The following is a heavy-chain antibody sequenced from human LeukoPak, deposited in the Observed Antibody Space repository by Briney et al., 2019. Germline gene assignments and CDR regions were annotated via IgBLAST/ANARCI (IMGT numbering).Heavy chain of an antibody. CDR2: IYHSGST. J-gene: IGHJ5*02. D-gene: IGHD2-8*01. CDR3: ARDLLGYCTTGVCYNPPFAP. V-gene: IGHV4-38-2*02. CDR1: GYSISSGYY. Sequence: SETLSLTCAVSGYSISSGYYWGWIRQPPGKGLEWIGSIYHSGSTYYNPSLKSRVTISVDTSKNQFSMKLSSMTAADTAVYYCARDLLGYCTTGVCYNPPFAPWGQGTLVTVSS.